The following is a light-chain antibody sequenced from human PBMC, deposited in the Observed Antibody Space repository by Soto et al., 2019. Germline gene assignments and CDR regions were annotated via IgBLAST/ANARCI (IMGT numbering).Light chain of an antibody. CDR1: QSVSSN. CDR2: GAS. Sequence: EIVMTQSPATLSVSPGERATLSCRASQSVSSNLAWYQQKPGQAPRLLIYGASTRATGIPARFSGSGSGTEFTLTISSLQSEDFATYYCQQYKDYVYTFGQGTKVDIK. J-gene: IGKJ2*01. V-gene: IGKV3-15*01. CDR3: QQYKDYVYT.